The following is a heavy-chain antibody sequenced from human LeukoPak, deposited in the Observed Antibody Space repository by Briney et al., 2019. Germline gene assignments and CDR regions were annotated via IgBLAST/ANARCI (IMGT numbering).Heavy chain of an antibody. D-gene: IGHD2-8*01. CDR2: ISNSGSTI. V-gene: IGHV3-11*01. CDR1: GFTFSDYY. Sequence: GGSLRLSCAASGFTFSDYYMSWIRQAPGKGLEWVSYISNSGSTIYYADSVKGRFTISRDNAKSSLYLQMNSLRAEDTAVYYCARDADGPGALIDYWGQGALVTVSS. CDR3: ARDADGPGALIDY. J-gene: IGHJ4*02.